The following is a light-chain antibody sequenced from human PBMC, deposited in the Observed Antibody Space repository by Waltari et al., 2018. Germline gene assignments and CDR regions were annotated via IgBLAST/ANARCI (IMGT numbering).Light chain of an antibody. CDR1: QRISSY. J-gene: IGKJ2*01. CDR3: QQTYSTPHT. V-gene: IGKV1-39*01. Sequence: DIQMTQSPSSLSVSVGDRVTITCRASQRISSYLNWYQQIPGQAPKLLIYGASSLQSGVPSRFSGSGSGTHFALTISSLQSADFATYYCQQTYSTPHTFGQGTTLEFK. CDR2: GAS.